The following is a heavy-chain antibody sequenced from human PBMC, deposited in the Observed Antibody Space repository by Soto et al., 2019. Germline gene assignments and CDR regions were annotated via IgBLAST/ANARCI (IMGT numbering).Heavy chain of an antibody. J-gene: IGHJ4*02. CDR2: LYYNGNT. CDR1: GGSISNHY. CDR3: TRANWYSEY. Sequence: QVQLQESGPGLVKPSETLSLTCTVSGGSISNHYWSWIRQPPGKGLEWIGYLYYNGNTNYNPPLKSRVTMSVDTSQNQISLKLSSVTAADTAVYYCTRANWYSEYWGQGTLVTVSS. D-gene: IGHD7-27*01. V-gene: IGHV4-59*11.